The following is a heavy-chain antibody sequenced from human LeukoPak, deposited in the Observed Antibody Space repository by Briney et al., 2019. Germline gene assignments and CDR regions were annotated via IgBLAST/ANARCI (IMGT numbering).Heavy chain of an antibody. J-gene: IGHJ4*02. CDR1: GYTFTSYY. CDR2: INPSGGST. D-gene: IGHD2-2*01. CDR3: ARGRLGGIAVVPAAIDY. V-gene: IGHV1-46*01. Sequence: ASVKVSCKASGYTFTSYYMHWVRQAPGQGLEWMGIINPSGGSTSYAQKFQGRVTMTRDTSTSTVYMELSSLRSEDTAVYYCARGRLGGIAVVPAAIDYWGQGTLVTVSS.